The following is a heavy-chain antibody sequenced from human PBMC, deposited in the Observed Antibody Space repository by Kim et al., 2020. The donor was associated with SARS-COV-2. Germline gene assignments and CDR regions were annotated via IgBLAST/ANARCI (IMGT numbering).Heavy chain of an antibody. CDR2: ICNGGSCI. V-gene: IGHV3-NL1*01. Sequence: GGSLRLSCAASGFTFSSYGMHWVRQAPGKGLEWVSVICNGGSCIYYADSVKGRFTISRDNSKNTLYLQMNSLRAEDTAVYYCARDLSSGYTVYGMVVWCGGTTVTASS. D-gene: IGHD3-22*01. CDR3: ARDLSSGYTVYGMVV. J-gene: IGHJ6*04. CDR1: GFTFSSYG.